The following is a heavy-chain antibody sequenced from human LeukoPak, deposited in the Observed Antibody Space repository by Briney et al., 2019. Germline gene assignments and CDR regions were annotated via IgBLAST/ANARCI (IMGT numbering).Heavy chain of an antibody. V-gene: IGHV3-11*04. CDR3: ANSYTPYYYYMDV. CDR1: GFTFSDYY. CDR2: ISSSGSTI. J-gene: IGHJ6*03. Sequence: PGGSLRLSCAASGFTFSDYYMSWIRQAPGKGLEWVSYISSSGSTIYYADSVKGRFTISRDNSKNTLYLQMNSLRAEDTAVYYCANSYTPYYYYMDVWGKGTTVTISS. D-gene: IGHD2-2*02.